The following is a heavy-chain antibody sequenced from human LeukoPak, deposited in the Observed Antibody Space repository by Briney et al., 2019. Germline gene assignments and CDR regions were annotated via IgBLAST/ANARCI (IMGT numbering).Heavy chain of an antibody. CDR2: INPNSGGT. J-gene: IGHJ4*02. CDR3: ARVGMVRGVIDY. Sequence: ASVKVSCKASGYTFTGYYMHWVRQAPGQGLEWMGRINPNSGGTNYAQQFQGRVTMTRDTSISTAYMELSRLRSDDTAVYYCARVGMVRGVIDYWGQGTLVTVSS. CDR1: GYTFTGYY. V-gene: IGHV1-2*06. D-gene: IGHD3-10*01.